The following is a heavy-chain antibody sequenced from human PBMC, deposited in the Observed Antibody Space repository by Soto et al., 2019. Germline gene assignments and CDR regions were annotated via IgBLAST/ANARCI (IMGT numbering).Heavy chain of an antibody. CDR3: AKTLYSSGWYFGYFDY. CDR2: MNPNSGNT. J-gene: IGHJ4*02. D-gene: IGHD6-19*01. CDR1: GYTFTSYD. Sequence: ASVKVSCKASGYTFTSYDINWVRQATGQGLEWMGWMNPNSGNTGYAQKFQGRVTMTRNTSISTAYMELSSLRSEDTAVYYCAKTLYSSGWYFGYFDYWGQGTLVTVSS. V-gene: IGHV1-8*01.